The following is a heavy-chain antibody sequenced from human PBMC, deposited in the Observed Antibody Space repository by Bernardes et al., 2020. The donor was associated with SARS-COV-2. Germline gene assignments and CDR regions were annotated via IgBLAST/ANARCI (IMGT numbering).Heavy chain of an antibody. CDR1: GFTFSNYA. Sequence: GGSLRLSCAASGFTFSNYAMSWVRQAPGKGLEWVSAISGSGGSTYYADSVKGRFTISRDNSKNTVYLQMNSLRVEDTAVYYCAKSSRWNSDYFDYWGQGTLVTVSS. V-gene: IGHV3-23*01. D-gene: IGHD1-7*01. CDR3: AKSSRWNSDYFDY. CDR2: ISGSGGST. J-gene: IGHJ4*02.